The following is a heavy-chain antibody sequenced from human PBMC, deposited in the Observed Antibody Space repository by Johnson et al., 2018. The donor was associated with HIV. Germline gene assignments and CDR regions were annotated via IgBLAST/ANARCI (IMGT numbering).Heavy chain of an antibody. CDR2: IKSKTEGGTT. D-gene: IGHD3-16*02. Sequence: VQLVESGGGLVQPGGSLRLSCAASGFTFSSAWMSWVRQAPGKGLEWVGRIKSKTEGGTTDYAAPVTGRFTITRDDSKNALFLQMNSLNTEDTAVYFCSTDQAGDYVWGSYRYAFDIWGQGTKVTVSS. CDR1: GFTFSSAW. CDR3: STDQAGDYVWGSYRYAFDI. J-gene: IGHJ3*02. V-gene: IGHV3-15*01.